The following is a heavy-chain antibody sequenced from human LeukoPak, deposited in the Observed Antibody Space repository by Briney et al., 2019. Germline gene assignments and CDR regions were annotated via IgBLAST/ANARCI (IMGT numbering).Heavy chain of an antibody. CDR3: AKDIGSIDPFDY. Sequence: PGGSLRLSCVASGFTFSSYAVSWVRQAPGKGPEWVSSLSKSGDRTYYADSVKGRFTTSRDNSKDTLYLQMNGLRVEDTAIYYCAKDIGSIDPFDYWGQGTLVTVSS. V-gene: IGHV3-23*01. D-gene: IGHD3-10*01. CDR1: GFTFSSYA. J-gene: IGHJ4*02. CDR2: LSKSGDRT.